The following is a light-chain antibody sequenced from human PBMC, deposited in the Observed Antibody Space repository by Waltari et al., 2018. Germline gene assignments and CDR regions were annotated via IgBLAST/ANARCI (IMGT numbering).Light chain of an antibody. CDR1: SSDVGNYDL. J-gene: IGLJ1*01. CDR2: EGI. Sequence: QSALTQPASVSGSPGQSITISCTGTSSDVGNYDLVSWYQHLPGKPPKLLIYEGIKRPSGISNRVSASKSGNTASLTIAGLQAEDEGDYFCCSYAGSRTYYVFGTGTTVSV. V-gene: IGLV2-23*01. CDR3: CSYAGSRTYYV.